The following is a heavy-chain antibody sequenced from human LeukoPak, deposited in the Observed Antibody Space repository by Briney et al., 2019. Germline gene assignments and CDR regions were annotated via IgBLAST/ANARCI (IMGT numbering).Heavy chain of an antibody. CDR3: ARALVLYSDY. J-gene: IGHJ4*02. CDR1: GGSISSYY. CDR2: IYYSGST. Sequence: SETLSLTCTVSGGSISSYYWSWIRQPPGKGLEWIGYIYYSGSTNYDPSLKSRVTISVDTSKHQFSLKLNSVTAADTAVYYCARALVLYSDYWGQGTLVTVSS. V-gene: IGHV4-59*01. D-gene: IGHD2-2*02.